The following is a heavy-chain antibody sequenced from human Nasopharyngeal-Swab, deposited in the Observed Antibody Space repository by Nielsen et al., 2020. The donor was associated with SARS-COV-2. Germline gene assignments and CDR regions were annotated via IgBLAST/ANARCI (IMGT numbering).Heavy chain of an antibody. D-gene: IGHD2-2*01. CDR3: ARDLIVVVPAAMDVHWFDP. V-gene: IGHV3-21*01. CDR2: ISSSSSYI. CDR1: GFTFSSSS. J-gene: IGHJ5*02. Sequence: GESLKISCAASGFTFSSSSMNWVRQAPGKGLEWVSSISSSSSYIYYADSVKGRFTISRDNAKNSLYLQMNSLRAEDTAVYYCARDLIVVVPAAMDVHWFDPWGQGTLVTVSS.